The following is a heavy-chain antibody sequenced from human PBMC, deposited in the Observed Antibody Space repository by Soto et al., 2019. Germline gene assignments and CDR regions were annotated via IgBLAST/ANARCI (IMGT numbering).Heavy chain of an antibody. V-gene: IGHV3-23*01. J-gene: IGHJ5*02. CDR1: GFTFSSSA. Sequence: EVRLLESGGGLAQPGGSLRLSCAASGFTFSSSAMNWVRQAPGKGLEWVSSIRVGGGDTFYADSVRGRFTVSRDISRNTLYLLMNSLRAEDTAIYYCAKCSVGTVRSSGWCNWFDPWGQGTLVTVSS. CDR2: IRVGGGDT. D-gene: IGHD6-19*01. CDR3: AKCSVGTVRSSGWCNWFDP.